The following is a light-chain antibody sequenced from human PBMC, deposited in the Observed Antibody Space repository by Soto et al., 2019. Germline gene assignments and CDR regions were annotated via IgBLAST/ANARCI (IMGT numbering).Light chain of an antibody. CDR2: GTS. V-gene: IGKV3-20*01. CDR3: QQYGTSPYT. CDR1: QSISTTY. Sequence: DIVVTQSPGTLSLSPGERATLSCRASQSISTTYLAWYQQRPGQAPRLLIYGTSSRATGIPDRFSGSGSATVFTLTINRLEPEDFALYYCQQYGTSPYTFGQGTKLEIK. J-gene: IGKJ2*01.